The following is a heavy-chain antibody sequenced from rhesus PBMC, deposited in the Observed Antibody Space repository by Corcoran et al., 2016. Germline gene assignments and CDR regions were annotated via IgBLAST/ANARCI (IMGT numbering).Heavy chain of an antibody. CDR3: ARNGNYFDY. CDR2: IVGNSSST. CDR1: GGSISGYYY. Sequence: QVQLQESGPGLVKPSETLSLTCAVYGGSISGYYYWSWIRQAPGKGLEWIGNIVGNSSSTNHNPSLNNRVTISKDPSKNQFSLKLSSVTAADTAVYYCARNGNYFDYWGQGVLVTVSS. D-gene: IGHD1-1*01. J-gene: IGHJ4*01. V-gene: IGHV4-143*01.